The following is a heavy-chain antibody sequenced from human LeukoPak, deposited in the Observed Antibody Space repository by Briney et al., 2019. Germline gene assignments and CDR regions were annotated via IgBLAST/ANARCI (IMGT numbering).Heavy chain of an antibody. CDR3: AKDLWFGESTGDY. D-gene: IGHD3-10*01. J-gene: IGHJ4*02. V-gene: IGHV3-13*01. CDR1: GFTFSSYD. Sequence: GGSLRLSCAASGFTFSSYDMHWVRQATGKGLEWVSAIGTAGDTYYPGSVKGRFTISRDNSKNTLYLQMNSLRAEDTAVYYCAKDLWFGESTGDYWGQGTLVTVSS. CDR2: IGTAGDT.